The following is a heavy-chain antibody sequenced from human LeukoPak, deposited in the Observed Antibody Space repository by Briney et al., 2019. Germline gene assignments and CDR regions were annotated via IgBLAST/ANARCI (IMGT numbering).Heavy chain of an antibody. CDR2: IRYDKTNK. CDR3: AKELLSLSGYPATLDS. D-gene: IGHD3-9*01. CDR1: GFTLSSYG. J-gene: IGHJ4*02. Sequence: GRSLRLSCAASGFTLSSYGMHWVRQAPGKGLEWVAFIRYDKTNKYYADSVKGRLTISRDNYKNTLYLQMNSLRDEDTAVYYCAKELLSLSGYPATLDSWGQGTLVTVSS. V-gene: IGHV3-30*02.